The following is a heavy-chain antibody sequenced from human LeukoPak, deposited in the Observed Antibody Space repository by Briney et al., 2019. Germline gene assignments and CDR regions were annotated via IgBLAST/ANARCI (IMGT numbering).Heavy chain of an antibody. Sequence: GGSLRLSCAASGFTFNSYEMNWVRQAPGRGLEWVSYISSSGSTIYYTDSVKGRFTISRDNAKNSLYLQMNSLRAEDTAVYYCARLFTAMVYFFDYWGQGTLVTVSS. V-gene: IGHV3-48*03. CDR1: GFTFNSYE. CDR3: ARLFTAMVYFFDY. J-gene: IGHJ4*02. CDR2: ISSSGSTI. D-gene: IGHD5-18*01.